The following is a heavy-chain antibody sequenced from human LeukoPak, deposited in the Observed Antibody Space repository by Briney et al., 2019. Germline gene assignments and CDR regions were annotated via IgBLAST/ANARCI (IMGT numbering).Heavy chain of an antibody. CDR2: INPNSGGT. D-gene: IGHD2-21*02. Sequence: SVKLSCKASGYMFTGYYMHWVRPAPGQGLEWMGWINPNSGGTNYAQKFQGRVTMTRDTSISTAYMELSSLTSDDTAVYYCARGYCSGDCFTLFDYWGQGTLVTVSS. CDR1: GYMFTGYY. CDR3: ARGYCSGDCFTLFDY. J-gene: IGHJ4*02. V-gene: IGHV1-2*02.